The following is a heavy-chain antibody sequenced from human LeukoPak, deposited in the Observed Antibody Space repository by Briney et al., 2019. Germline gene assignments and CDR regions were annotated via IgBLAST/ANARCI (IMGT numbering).Heavy chain of an antibody. D-gene: IGHD1-7*01. V-gene: IGHV5-10-1*01. J-gene: IGHJ5*02. CDR3: AQSRITGTTDWFDP. CDR1: GYRFTSYW. CDR2: IDPSDSYT. Sequence: GESLRISWKGSGYRFTSYWISWVRQMPGKGLEWMGRIDPSDSYTNFSPSFQGHVTISADKSISTAYLQWSSLKASDNAMYYCAQSRITGTTDWFDPWGQGTLVTVSS.